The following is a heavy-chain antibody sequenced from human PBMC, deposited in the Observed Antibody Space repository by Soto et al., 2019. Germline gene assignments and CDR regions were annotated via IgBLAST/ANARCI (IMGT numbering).Heavy chain of an antibody. Sequence: EVQLVESGGGLVKPGGALRLSCAASGFTFPRYSMNWVRQAPGKGLEWASSISSTTNYIYYGDSMKGRFTISRDNAKTSLYLEMNSLRAEDTAVYYCARESEDLTSNFAYWGQGTLVTVSS. CDR3: ARESEDLTSNFAY. CDR2: ISSTTNYI. V-gene: IGHV3-21*06. J-gene: IGHJ4*02. CDR1: GFTFPRYS.